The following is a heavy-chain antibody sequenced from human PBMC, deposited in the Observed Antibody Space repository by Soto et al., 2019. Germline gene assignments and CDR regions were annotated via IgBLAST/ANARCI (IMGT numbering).Heavy chain of an antibody. CDR1: GFTFGSYW. V-gene: IGHV3-74*01. CDR2: INSGTGTT. Sequence: GGSMRLSSAASGFTFGSYWVHWVRQAPGKGLEWVSGINSGTGTTHYADSVKGRFTISRDNSKNTVYLQMNSLRAEDTALYYCATVLSAAFDIWGQGTMVTVSS. J-gene: IGHJ3*02. CDR3: ATVLSAAFDI.